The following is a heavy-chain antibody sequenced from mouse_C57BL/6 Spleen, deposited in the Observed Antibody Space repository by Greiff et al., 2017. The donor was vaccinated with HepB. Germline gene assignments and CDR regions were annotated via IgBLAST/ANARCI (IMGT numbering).Heavy chain of an antibody. J-gene: IGHJ2*01. Sequence: VQLQQSGPGLVKPSQSLSLTCSVTGYSITSGYYWNWIRQFPGNKLEWMGYISYDGSNNYNPSLKNRISITRDTSKNQFFLKLNSVTTEETATYYCASGWLLHYFDYWGQGTTLTVSS. V-gene: IGHV3-6*01. CDR3: ASGWLLHYFDY. D-gene: IGHD2-3*01. CDR2: ISYDGSN. CDR1: GYSITSGYY.